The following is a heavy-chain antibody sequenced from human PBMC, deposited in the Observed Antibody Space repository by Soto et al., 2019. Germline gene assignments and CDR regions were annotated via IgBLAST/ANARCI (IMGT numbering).Heavy chain of an antibody. J-gene: IGHJ3*02. CDR1: VFTFSSYW. V-gene: IGHV3-7*01. CDR2: IKQDGSEK. D-gene: IGHD4-17*01. Sequence: WWSLRLSCSASVFTFSSYWMSWFRQAPGKGLEWVANIKQDGSEKYYVDSVKGRFTISRDNAKNSPYLQMNSLRAEDTAVYYCARRTTDAFDIWGQGTMVTVSS. CDR3: ARRTTDAFDI.